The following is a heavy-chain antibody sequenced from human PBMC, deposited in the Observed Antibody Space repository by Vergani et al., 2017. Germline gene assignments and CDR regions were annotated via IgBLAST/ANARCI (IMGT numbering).Heavy chain of an antibody. CDR2: ISSSGSTI. CDR1: GFTFSSYE. Sequence: EVQLVESGGGLVQPGGSLRLSCAASGFTFSSYEMNWVRQAPGKGLEWVSYISSSGSTIYYADSVKGRFTISRDNAKNSLYLQMNSLRAEDTAVYYCARGGDYDSSGYYYTRGSHYFDYWGQGTLVTVSS. J-gene: IGHJ4*02. D-gene: IGHD3-22*01. V-gene: IGHV3-48*03. CDR3: ARGGDYDSSGYYYTRGSHYFDY.